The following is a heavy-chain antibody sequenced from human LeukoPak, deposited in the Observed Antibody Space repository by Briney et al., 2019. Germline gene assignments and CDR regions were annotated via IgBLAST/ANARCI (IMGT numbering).Heavy chain of an antibody. D-gene: IGHD3-9*01. CDR3: ARVGYFDWLLTYYFDY. CDR1: GYTFTGYY. J-gene: IGHJ4*02. CDR2: INAGNGNT. Sequence: GASVKVSCKASGYTFTGYYMHWVRQAPGQRLEWMGWINAGNGNTKYSQKSQGRVTITRDTSASTAYMELSSLRSEDTAVYYCARVGYFDWLLTYYFDYWGQGTLVTVSS. V-gene: IGHV1-3*01.